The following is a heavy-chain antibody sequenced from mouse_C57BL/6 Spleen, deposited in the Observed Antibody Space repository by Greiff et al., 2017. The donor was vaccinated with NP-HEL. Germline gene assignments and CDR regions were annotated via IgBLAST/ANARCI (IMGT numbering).Heavy chain of an antibody. CDR2: IWSDGST. Sequence: VQLQQSGPGLVAPSQSLSITCTVSGFSLTSYGVHWVRQPPGKGLEWLVVIWSDGSTTYNSAPKSRLSISKDNSKSQVFLKMNSLQTDDTAMYYCARPFYDGYYHYAMDYWGQGTSVTVSS. J-gene: IGHJ4*01. D-gene: IGHD2-3*01. CDR3: ARPFYDGYYHYAMDY. CDR1: GFSLTSYG. V-gene: IGHV2-6*03.